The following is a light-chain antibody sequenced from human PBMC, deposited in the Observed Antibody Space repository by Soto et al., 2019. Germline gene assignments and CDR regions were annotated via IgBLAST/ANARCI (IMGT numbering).Light chain of an antibody. CDR3: QQYGSSPRT. J-gene: IGKJ1*01. CDR2: SAS. V-gene: IGKV3-15*01. Sequence: EIVMTPSPVTLSVSPGERATLSCTASQSVNNNVAWYQQKPGHTPRLLIYSASIGATGTPARFSGSGSGSDFTLTISSLQSEDFAVYYCQQYGSSPRTFGQGTKVDI. CDR1: QSVNNN.